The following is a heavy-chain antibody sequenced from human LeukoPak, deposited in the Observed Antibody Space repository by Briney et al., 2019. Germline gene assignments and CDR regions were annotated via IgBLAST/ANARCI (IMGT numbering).Heavy chain of an antibody. Sequence: GGSLRLSCAASGFTFNNAWMNWIRQAPGKGLEWVGRIKSKNVGGTTDYAAPVKGRFTISRDDSKNTVYLQMNSLKIEDTAVYYCTSHAAFDPWGQGTLVTVSS. CDR2: IKSKNVGGTT. CDR3: TSHAAFDP. CDR1: GFTFNNAW. V-gene: IGHV3-15*01. J-gene: IGHJ5*02.